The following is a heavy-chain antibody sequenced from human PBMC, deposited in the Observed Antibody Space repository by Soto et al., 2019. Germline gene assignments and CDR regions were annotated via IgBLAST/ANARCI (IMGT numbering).Heavy chain of an antibody. CDR2: SNPNSGGT. CDR3: ARTPRMANDAFDX. Sequence: ASVKVSCKASGYTFTGYYMHWVRQAPGQGLEWMGWSNPNSGGTNYAQKFQGRVTMTRDTSISTAYMELSRLRSEDTAVYYCARTPRMANDAFDXWGQGTMVTVS. J-gene: IGHJ3*02. V-gene: IGHV1-2*02. CDR1: GYTFTGYY.